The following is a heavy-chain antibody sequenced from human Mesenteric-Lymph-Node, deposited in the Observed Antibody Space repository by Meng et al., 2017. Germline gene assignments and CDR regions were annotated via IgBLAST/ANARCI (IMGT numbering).Heavy chain of an antibody. CDR3: TRGHLFNWNFIDI. CDR1: GFTFNRYS. V-gene: IGHV3-30*04. D-gene: IGHD1-7*01. J-gene: IGHJ4*02. Sequence: QVQLVESGGGVVQPGKSRTLACAGSGFTFNRYSLHWGRQAPGKGLEWVAAISHDGMRPYFADSVKGRFTISRDNSRDTVSLQMDSLRVEDTAMYYCTRGHLFNWNFIDIWGQGALVTVSS. CDR2: ISHDGMRP.